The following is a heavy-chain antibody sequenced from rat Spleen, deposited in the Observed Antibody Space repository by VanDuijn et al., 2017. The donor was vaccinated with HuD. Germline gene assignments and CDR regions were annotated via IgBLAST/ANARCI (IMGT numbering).Heavy chain of an antibody. CDR3: AKTTVAYYYVMDA. V-gene: IGHV3-3*01. Sequence: EVPLQESGPGLVKPSQSLSLTCSVTGYSIASSYRWTWIRKFPGSRLAWMGYIDRAGSTNYNPSLKSRISITRDTSKNQFFLQVNSVTTEDTATYYCAKTTVAYYYVMDAWGQGASVTVSS. D-gene: IGHD1-3*01. J-gene: IGHJ4*01. CDR1: GYSIASSYR. CDR2: IDRAGST.